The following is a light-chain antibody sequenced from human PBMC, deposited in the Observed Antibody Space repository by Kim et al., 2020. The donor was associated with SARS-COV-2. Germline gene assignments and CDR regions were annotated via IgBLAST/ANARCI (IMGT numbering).Light chain of an antibody. CDR3: SSHIGSSTWV. CDR2: DVS. CDR1: SSDIGNYNF. J-gene: IGLJ7*01. Sequence: GQSITISCTGTSSDIGNYNFVSWSQQHPGKAPKLLIYDVSKRPSGVSDRFSGSKSGNTASLTISGLRAEDEAEYYCSSHIGSSTWVFGGGTQLTVL. V-gene: IGLV2-14*04.